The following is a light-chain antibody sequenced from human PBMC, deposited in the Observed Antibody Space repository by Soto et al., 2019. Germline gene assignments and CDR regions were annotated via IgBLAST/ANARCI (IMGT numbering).Light chain of an antibody. CDR2: VAS. CDR1: QRISNY. Sequence: DVQMTQSPSSLAASVGDSVTITCRASQRISNYLTWYQHKPGKAPKLLISVASTLYTGVPSRFSGAGSGTDFTLTVSNLQPEDVATYYCQQCFTAPNTFGGGTTLEIK. J-gene: IGKJ4*01. CDR3: QQCFTAPNT. V-gene: IGKV1-39*01.